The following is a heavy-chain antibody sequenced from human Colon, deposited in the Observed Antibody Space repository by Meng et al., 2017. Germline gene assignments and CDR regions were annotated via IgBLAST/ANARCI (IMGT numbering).Heavy chain of an antibody. V-gene: IGHV3-23*01. CDR2: ISGSGVNT. J-gene: IGHJ4*02. CDR3: DASDF. CDR1: GFTFSSYA. Sequence: GESLKISCAASGFTFSSYAMGWVRQAPGKGLEWVSTISGSGVNTHYADSVKGRFTISSDNSKNTLYLQMNSLRAEDTAVYYCDASDFWGQGSLVTVSS.